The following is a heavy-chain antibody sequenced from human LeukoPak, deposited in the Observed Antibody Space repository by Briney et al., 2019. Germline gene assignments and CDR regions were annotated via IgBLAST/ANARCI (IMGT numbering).Heavy chain of an antibody. V-gene: IGHV1-46*01. CDR3: ARLAVAGTPLDY. Sequence: ASVKVSCKASGYTFTSYYKHWVRQAPGQGLEWMGIINPSGGSTSYAQKFQGRVTMTRDTSTSTVYMELSSLRSEDTAVYYCARLAVAGTPLDYWGQGTLVTVSS. CDR2: INPSGGST. J-gene: IGHJ4*02. CDR1: GYTFTSYY. D-gene: IGHD6-19*01.